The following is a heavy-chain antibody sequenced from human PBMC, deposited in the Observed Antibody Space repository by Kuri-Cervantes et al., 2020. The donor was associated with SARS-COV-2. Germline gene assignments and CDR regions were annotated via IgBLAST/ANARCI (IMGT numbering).Heavy chain of an antibody. J-gene: IGHJ4*02. CDR1: GFTFSSSA. D-gene: IGHD6-19*01. CDR3: AKVPVGAVAGTDEYYFDY. Sequence: GESLKISCAASGFTFSSSAMSWVRQAPGKGLEWVSAISGSGGSTYYADSVKGRFTISRDNSKNTLYLQMNSLRAEDTAVYYCAKVPVGAVAGTDEYYFDYWGQGTLVTVSS. V-gene: IGHV3-23*01. CDR2: ISGSGGST.